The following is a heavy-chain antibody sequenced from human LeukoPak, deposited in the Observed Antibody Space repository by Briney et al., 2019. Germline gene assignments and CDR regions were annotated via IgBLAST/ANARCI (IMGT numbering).Heavy chain of an antibody. CDR1: GGSISSGGYY. J-gene: IGHJ2*01. V-gene: IGHV4-31*03. D-gene: IGHD4-17*01. Sequence: SETLSLTCTVSGGSISSGGYYWSWIRQHPGKGLEWIGYIYYSGSTFYNPSLKSRVTISIDTTENQFSLKLSSVTAADTAVYYCARYYGDFLGYFDPWGRGTLVTVSS. CDR2: IYYSGST. CDR3: ARYYGDFLGYFDP.